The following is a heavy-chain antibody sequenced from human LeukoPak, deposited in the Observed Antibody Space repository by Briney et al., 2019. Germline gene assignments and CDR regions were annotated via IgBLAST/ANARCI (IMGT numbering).Heavy chain of an antibody. D-gene: IGHD6-13*01. Sequence: GGPLRLSCAPSVFPFSSYGMHWVRRARGRGLEWVAVISNDGSNNNYAVSVKGRFTICRDNSKNTLYLQMNRLRTEDTAVYYCAKGAAGHYYVYYYVMDVWGQGTTVTVSS. CDR3: AKGAAGHYYVYYYVMDV. CDR1: VFPFSSYG. CDR2: ISNDGSNN. V-gene: IGHV3-30*18. J-gene: IGHJ6*02.